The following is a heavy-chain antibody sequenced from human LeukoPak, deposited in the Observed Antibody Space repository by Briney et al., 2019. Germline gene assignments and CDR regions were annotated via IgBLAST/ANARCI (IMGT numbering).Heavy chain of an antibody. V-gene: IGHV3-23*01. CDR3: VKGAYDYLEVGYFDY. J-gene: IGHJ4*02. CDR2: VIGSVGGT. D-gene: IGHD3-16*01. Sequence: GGSLRLSCAASGFTFASYAMSWVRQTPGKGLEWVPVVIGSVGGTDYADSVKGRFTISRDNSKNTLYLQMNSLRVDDTAIYYRVKGAYDYLEVGYFDYWGQGTLVTVSS. CDR1: GFTFASYA.